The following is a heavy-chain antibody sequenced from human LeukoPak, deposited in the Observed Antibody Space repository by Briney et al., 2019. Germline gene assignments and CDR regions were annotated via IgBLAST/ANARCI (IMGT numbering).Heavy chain of an antibody. J-gene: IGHJ4*02. CDR3: ARGGPYISDPLDY. V-gene: IGHV1-2*02. CDR1: GYTFTDDY. CDR2: INPNSGGT. D-gene: IGHD6-19*01. Sequence: ASVKVSCKASGYTFTDDYMHWVRKAPGQGLEWMGWINPNSGGTKCAQKFQGRVTMTRDTSFNTVYMELSRLRSDDTALYYCARGGPYISDPLDYWGQGTLVTVSS.